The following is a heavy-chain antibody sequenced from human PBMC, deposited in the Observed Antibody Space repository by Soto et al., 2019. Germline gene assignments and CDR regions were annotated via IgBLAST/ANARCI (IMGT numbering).Heavy chain of an antibody. Sequence: QVQLQQWGAGLLRPSETLSLTCAVYGGSFSNYYWTWVRQPPGKGLEWVGEINHSGSPNYNPSLTRRVTVSLDTSKGQFSLKLTSVTAAETAVYYCARILLERRRFDYWGQGTLVTVSS. D-gene: IGHD1-1*01. J-gene: IGHJ4*02. CDR2: INHSGSP. CDR3: ARILLERRRFDY. CDR1: GGSFSNYY. V-gene: IGHV4-34*01.